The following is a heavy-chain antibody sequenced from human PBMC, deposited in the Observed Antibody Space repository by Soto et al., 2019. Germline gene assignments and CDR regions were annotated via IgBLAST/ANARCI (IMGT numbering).Heavy chain of an antibody. Sequence: EVQLLESGGDLVQPGGSLRLSCGVSGLSFSSYAMAWVRQVPGKGLEWLSVITVRSHTTYYADSVRGRFTISRDDSRDTIYLQLNILRGEDTAVYYCARGLAAGATGGLTYYLDFWGQGTLVTVSP. CDR1: GLSFSSYA. D-gene: IGHD6-13*01. J-gene: IGHJ4*02. CDR2: ITVRSHTT. CDR3: ARGLAAGATGGLTYYLDF. V-gene: IGHV3-23*01.